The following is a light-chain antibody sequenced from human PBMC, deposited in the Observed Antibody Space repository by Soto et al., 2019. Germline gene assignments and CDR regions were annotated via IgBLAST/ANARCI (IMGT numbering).Light chain of an antibody. CDR1: SSNIGAGYD. Sequence: QSVLTQPPSVSGAPGQRVTISCTGSSSNIGAGYDVHWYQQLPGTAPKLLIYGNNTRPSGVPGRFSGSKSGTSASLAITGLEAEDEADYYCQSYDSSLSGSVFGGGTQLTVL. CDR2: GNN. J-gene: IGLJ3*02. CDR3: QSYDSSLSGSV. V-gene: IGLV1-40*01.